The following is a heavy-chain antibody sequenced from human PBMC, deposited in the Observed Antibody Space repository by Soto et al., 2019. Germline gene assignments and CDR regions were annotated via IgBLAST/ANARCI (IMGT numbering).Heavy chain of an antibody. Sequence: GGSLRLSCAASGFTFSNAWMSWVRQAPGKGLEWVGRIKSKTDGGTTDYAAPVKGRFTISREDSKNTLYLQMNSLKTEDTAVYYCTTVFPRGPSGSCYYYYYGMDVWGQGTTVTVSS. J-gene: IGHJ6*02. CDR3: TTVFPRGPSGSCYYYYYGMDV. V-gene: IGHV3-15*01. D-gene: IGHD1-26*01. CDR1: GFTFSNAW. CDR2: IKSKTDGGTT.